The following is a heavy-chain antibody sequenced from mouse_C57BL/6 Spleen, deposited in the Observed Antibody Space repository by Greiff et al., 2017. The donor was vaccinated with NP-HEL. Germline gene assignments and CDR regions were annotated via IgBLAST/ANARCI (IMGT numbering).Heavy chain of an antibody. CDR2: IWSGGST. CDR3: AKNGAYDYDGLDY. V-gene: IGHV2-4*01. D-gene: IGHD2-4*01. CDR1: GFSLTSYG. Sequence: QVQLQQSGPGLVQPSQCLSITCTVSGFSLTSYGVHWVRQPPGKGLEWLGVIWSGGSTDYNAAFISRLSISKDNSKSQVFFKMNSLQADDTAIYYCAKNGAYDYDGLDYWGQGTTLTVSS. J-gene: IGHJ2*01.